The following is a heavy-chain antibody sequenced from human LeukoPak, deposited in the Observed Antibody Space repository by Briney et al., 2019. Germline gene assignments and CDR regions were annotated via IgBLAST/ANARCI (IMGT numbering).Heavy chain of an antibody. CDR3: ARGPRGYSYAFYYYYYVDV. Sequence: GGSLRLSCAASGFTFSDHYMDWVRQAPGKGLEWVGRTRNKANSYTTEYAASVKGRFTISRDDSKNSLYLQMNSLKTEDTAVYYCARGPRGYSYAFYYYYYVDVWGKGTTVTVSS. V-gene: IGHV3-72*01. D-gene: IGHD5-18*01. CDR2: TRNKANSYTT. CDR1: GFTFSDHY. J-gene: IGHJ6*03.